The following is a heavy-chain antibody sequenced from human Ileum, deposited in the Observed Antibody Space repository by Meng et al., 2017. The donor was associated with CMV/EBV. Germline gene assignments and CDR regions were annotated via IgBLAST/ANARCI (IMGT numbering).Heavy chain of an antibody. CDR2: ISGGTT. D-gene: IGHD4-17*01. CDR3: ATGLGEDGDYTGDF. Sequence: GESLKISCAASGITLKTYAMRWVRQAPGKGLEWVSSISGGTTYYADSVKGRFTISRDNSKNTLFLQMNSLRAEDTAVYYCATGLGEDGDYTGDFWGQGTLVTVSS. CDR1: GITLKTYA. V-gene: IGHV3-23*01. J-gene: IGHJ4*02.